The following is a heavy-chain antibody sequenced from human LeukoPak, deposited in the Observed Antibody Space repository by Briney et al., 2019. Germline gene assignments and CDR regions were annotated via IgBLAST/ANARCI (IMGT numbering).Heavy chain of an antibody. Sequence: SETLSLTCAVYGGSFSGYYWSWIRQPPGKGLEWIGEINHSGSTNYNPSLKSRVTISVDTSKNQFSLKLSSVTAADTAVYYCARIRVLRFLEWLDYYYYMDVWGKGTTVTVSS. V-gene: IGHV4-34*01. D-gene: IGHD3-3*01. J-gene: IGHJ6*03. CDR2: INHSGST. CDR1: GGSFSGYY. CDR3: ARIRVLRFLEWLDYYYYMDV.